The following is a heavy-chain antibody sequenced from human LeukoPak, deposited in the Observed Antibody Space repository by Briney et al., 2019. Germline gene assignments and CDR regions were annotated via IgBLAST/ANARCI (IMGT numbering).Heavy chain of an antibody. D-gene: IGHD1-1*01. V-gene: IGHV1-8*02. CDR3: ARAHYNWGNPYPGN. Sequence: ASVKVSCKASGYTFTGYYMHWVRQAPGQGLEWMGWMNPNSGNTGYAQKFQGRVTMTRNTSISTAYMELSSLRSEDTAVYYCARAHYNWGNPYPGNWGQGTLVTVSS. CDR2: MNPNSGNT. CDR1: GYTFTGYY. J-gene: IGHJ4*02.